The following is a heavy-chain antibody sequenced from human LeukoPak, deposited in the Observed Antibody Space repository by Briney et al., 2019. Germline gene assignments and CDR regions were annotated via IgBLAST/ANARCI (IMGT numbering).Heavy chain of an antibody. CDR3: ARLAPREFDY. V-gene: IGHV4-39*01. CDR2: IYFSGST. CDR1: GGSISSSSYY. Sequence: SETLSLTCTVSGGSISSSSYYWGWIRQPPGKGLEWIGNIYFSGSTFYNPSLKSRVTLSVDTSKDQFPLRLSSVTAADTAVYYCARLAPREFDYWGQGTLVTVSS. J-gene: IGHJ4*02.